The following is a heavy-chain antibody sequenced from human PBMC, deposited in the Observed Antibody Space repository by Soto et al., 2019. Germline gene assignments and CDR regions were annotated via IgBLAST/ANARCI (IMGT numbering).Heavy chain of an antibody. CDR2: IYPHDSDT. D-gene: IGHD5-12*01. CDR1: GYNFATFC. Sequence: PGESPKTFCKGPGYNFATFCNGLGRRMQGKGLEWMGIIYPHDSDTRYSPSIQGQDTISADKSISTAYLQWSSLKASDTAIYYCARRLDYTLDFWGQGTLVTVSS. V-gene: IGHV5-51*01. J-gene: IGHJ4*02. CDR3: ARRLDYTLDF.